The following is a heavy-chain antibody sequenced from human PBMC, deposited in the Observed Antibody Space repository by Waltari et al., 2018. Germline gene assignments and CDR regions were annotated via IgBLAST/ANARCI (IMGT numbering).Heavy chain of an antibody. CDR2: ISNTGNTI. J-gene: IGHJ4*02. V-gene: IGHV3-48*03. CDR3: AREYYGLLTGYYFDS. D-gene: IGHD3-9*01. Sequence: EVELVESGGGCVPPGGSLRLACEASGFTFHTFEMNWVRRVPGWGLEWIAYISNTGNTIHYADSVRGRFTISRDNDKSLLFLQLDSVRAEDTGVYYCAREYYGLLTGYYFDSWGQGALVTVSS. CDR1: GFTFHTFE.